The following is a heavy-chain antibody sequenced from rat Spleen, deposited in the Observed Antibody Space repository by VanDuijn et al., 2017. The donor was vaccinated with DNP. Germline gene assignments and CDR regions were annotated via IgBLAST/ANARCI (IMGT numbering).Heavy chain of an antibody. J-gene: IGHJ2*01. CDR1: GFTFNNYA. D-gene: IGHD1-3*01. CDR2: ISPGGGYT. V-gene: IGHV5-25*01. Sequence: EVQLVESGGGLVQPGRSLKLSCAASGFTFNNYAMHWIRQAPTKGLEWVASISPGGGYTYYRDSVKGRFTISRDNAISTLYLQMDSLRSEDTATYYCARRPLTTVATTYPHYFNCWGQGVVVTVSS. CDR3: ARRPLTTVATTYPHYFNC.